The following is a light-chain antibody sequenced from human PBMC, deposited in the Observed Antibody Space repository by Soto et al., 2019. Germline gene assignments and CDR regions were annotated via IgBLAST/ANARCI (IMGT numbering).Light chain of an antibody. V-gene: IGLV1-44*01. J-gene: IGLJ3*02. CDR2: NHN. CDR3: AAWDDSLSGVV. CDR1: SSNIGRNS. Sequence: QSVLTQPPSASGTPGQRVSISCSGSSSNIGRNSVNWYQRFPGTAPKLLIYNHNQRPSGVPDRFSGSKFGTSVSLVISGLQSKDEADYCCAAWDDSLSGVVFGGGTKLTVL.